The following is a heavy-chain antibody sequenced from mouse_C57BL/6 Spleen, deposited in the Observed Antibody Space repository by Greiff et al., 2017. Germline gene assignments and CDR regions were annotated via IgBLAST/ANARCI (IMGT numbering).Heavy chain of an antibody. CDR3: ARSSGYWFAY. CDR2: ISSGSSTI. CDR1: GFTFSDYG. Sequence: EVQVVESGGGLVKPGGSLKLSCAASGFTFSDYGMHWVRQAPEKGLEWVAYISSGSSTIYYADTVKGRFTISRDNAKNTLFLQMTSLRSEDTAMYYCARSSGYWFAYWGQGTLVTVSA. D-gene: IGHD3-2*02. V-gene: IGHV5-17*01. J-gene: IGHJ3*01.